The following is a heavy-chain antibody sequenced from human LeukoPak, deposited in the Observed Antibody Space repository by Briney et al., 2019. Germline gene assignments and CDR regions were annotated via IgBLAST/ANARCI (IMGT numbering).Heavy chain of an antibody. J-gene: IGHJ4*02. D-gene: IGHD6-6*01. CDR3: ARGGAARPDY. V-gene: IGHV3-48*01. CDR2: ISATSSTV. Sequence: GGSLRLSCAASGFTFRNSGMDWVRQTQGKGLEWVSYISATSSTVNYADSVKGRFTISRDNAKDSLYLQMSSLRPDDTAVYYCARGGAARPDYWGQGTLVTVSS. CDR1: GFTFRNSG.